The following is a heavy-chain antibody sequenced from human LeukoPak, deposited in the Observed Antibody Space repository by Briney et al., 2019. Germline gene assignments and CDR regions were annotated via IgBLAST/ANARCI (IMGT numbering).Heavy chain of an antibody. J-gene: IGHJ3*02. CDR3: AKEALQGYYDSSGYWPDAFDI. CDR2: ISGSGGST. Sequence: GGSLRLSCAASGFTFSSHAMSWVRQAPGKGLEWVSAISGSGGSTYYADSVKGRFTISRDNSKNTLYLQMNSLRAEDTAVYYCAKEALQGYYDSSGYWPDAFDIWGQGTMVTVSS. CDR1: GFTFSSHA. D-gene: IGHD3-22*01. V-gene: IGHV3-23*01.